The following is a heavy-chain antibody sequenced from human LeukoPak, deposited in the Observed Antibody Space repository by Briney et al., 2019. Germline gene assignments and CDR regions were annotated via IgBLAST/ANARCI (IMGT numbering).Heavy chain of an antibody. CDR1: GDPINDFC. CDR3: ASDSISMNAFDA. Sequence: SETLSLTCTVSGDPINDFCWSWIRQPAGRGLEWIGRVSLTGSTNYNPSLKSRVTISIDTSKNEVSLMLTSVTAADTAVYYCASDSISMNAFDAWGQGTMVTVSS. CDR2: VSLTGST. V-gene: IGHV4-4*07. J-gene: IGHJ3*01. D-gene: IGHD3-22*01.